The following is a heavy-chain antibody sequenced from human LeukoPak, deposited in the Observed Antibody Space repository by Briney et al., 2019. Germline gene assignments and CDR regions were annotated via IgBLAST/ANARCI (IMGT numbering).Heavy chain of an antibody. CDR3: ARTSADQLRRAGFDP. CDR1: GGSFSGYY. V-gene: IGHV4-34*01. D-gene: IGHD2-2*01. J-gene: IGHJ5*02. Sequence: SETLSLSCCVYGGSFSGYYWSWIRQPPGKGLEWIGEINHSGSTNYNPSLKSRVTISVDTSKNQFSLKLSSVTAADTAVYYCARTSADQLRRAGFDPWGQGTLVTVSS. CDR2: INHSGST.